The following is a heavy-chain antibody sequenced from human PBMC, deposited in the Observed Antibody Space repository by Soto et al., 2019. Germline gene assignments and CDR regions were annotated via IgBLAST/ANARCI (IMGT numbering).Heavy chain of an antibody. Sequence: QVHLQESGPGLVKPSETLSLTCSVSGGTISGYYWTWIRQPAGKGLEWIGRIYSSGNTKYNPSLQSRVTMSLDTSNNQFSLRLTSVTAADTAVYYCARCQRFSDWCDPWGQGTLVTVSS. CDR2: IYSSGNT. D-gene: IGHD3-3*01. CDR3: ARCQRFSDWCDP. J-gene: IGHJ5*02. CDR1: GGTISGYY. V-gene: IGHV4-4*07.